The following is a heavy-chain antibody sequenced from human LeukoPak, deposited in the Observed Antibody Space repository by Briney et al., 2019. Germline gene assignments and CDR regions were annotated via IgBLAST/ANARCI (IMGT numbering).Heavy chain of an antibody. D-gene: IGHD6-13*01. CDR3: ARSSRIAAGEDWFDP. Sequence: ASVKVSCKASGYTFTSYYMHWVRQAPGQGLEWMGWINPNSGGTNYAQKFQGWVTMTRDTSISTAYMELSRLRSDDTAVYYCARSSRIAAGEDWFDPWGQGTLVTVSS. CDR1: GYTFTSYY. CDR2: INPNSGGT. J-gene: IGHJ5*02. V-gene: IGHV1-2*04.